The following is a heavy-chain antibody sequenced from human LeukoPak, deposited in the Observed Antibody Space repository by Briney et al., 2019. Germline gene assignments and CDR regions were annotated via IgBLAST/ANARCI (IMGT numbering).Heavy chain of an antibody. CDR2: VSDNGGTT. CDR3: AKDIAYYYDSSGPLFDN. CDR1: GFVFSSYS. Sequence: PGGSLRLSCTASGFVFSSYSMSWVRQAPGQGLEWVSLVSDNGGTTYYADSVKGRFTISRDNAKSSLYLQMNSPRAEDTAVYYCAKDIAYYYDSSGPLFDNWGQGTLVTVSS. V-gene: IGHV3-23*01. D-gene: IGHD3-22*01. J-gene: IGHJ4*02.